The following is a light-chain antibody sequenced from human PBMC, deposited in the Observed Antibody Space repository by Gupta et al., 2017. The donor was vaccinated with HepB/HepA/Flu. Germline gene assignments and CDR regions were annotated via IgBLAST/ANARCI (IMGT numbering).Light chain of an antibody. CDR3: QQYGSSPVT. J-gene: IGKJ5*01. CDR2: GAS. V-gene: IGKV3-20*01. Sequence: EFVLTQSPDTLSLSPGERATLSCRASQSVNDYLAWYQQKPGQAPRLIIYGASSRATGIPDRFSGSGSGTDFTLTISRLEPEDFAVYYCQQYGSSPVTFGQGTRLEI. CDR1: QSVNDY.